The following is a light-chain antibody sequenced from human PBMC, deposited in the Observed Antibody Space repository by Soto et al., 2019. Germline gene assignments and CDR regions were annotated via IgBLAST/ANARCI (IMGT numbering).Light chain of an antibody. V-gene: IGKV1-27*01. CDR2: AAS. Sequence: DIQMTQSPSSLSASVGDRVTITCRASQGISKYLAWYQQKPGKVPKLLIYAASTLQSGVPSRFSGSGSGTYFTLTISSLQPEDVATYYCQKYNSAPHTFGQGTKLEIK. CDR3: QKYNSAPHT. J-gene: IGKJ2*01. CDR1: QGISKY.